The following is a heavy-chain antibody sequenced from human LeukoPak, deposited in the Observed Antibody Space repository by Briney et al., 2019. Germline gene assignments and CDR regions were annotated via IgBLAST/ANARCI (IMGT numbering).Heavy chain of an antibody. D-gene: IGHD4-11*01. Sequence: PGGSLRLSCGAWGFTFSNCWMHGVRQVPGKGREGVSRIESEGSRTRYADSVKGRFTISRDNAKNSLYLQMNSLRAEDTAVYYCARPPIGDYSNYAWGQGTLVTVSS. V-gene: IGHV3-74*01. J-gene: IGHJ5*02. CDR2: IESEGSRT. CDR1: GFTFSNCW. CDR3: ARPPIGDYSNYA.